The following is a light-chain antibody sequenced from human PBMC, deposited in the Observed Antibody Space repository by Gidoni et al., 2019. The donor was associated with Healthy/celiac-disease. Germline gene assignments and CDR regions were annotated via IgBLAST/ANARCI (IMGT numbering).Light chain of an antibody. Sequence: EIVLTQSPGTLSLSPGERATLSCRASQSVSSSYLAWYQQKPGQAPRLLIYGASSRATGLPDRFSGSGSGTDFTLTISRLEPEDFAVYYCQQYGSSPRALTFGGGTKVEIK. CDR3: QQYGSSPRALT. CDR2: GAS. V-gene: IGKV3-20*01. J-gene: IGKJ4*01. CDR1: QSVSSSY.